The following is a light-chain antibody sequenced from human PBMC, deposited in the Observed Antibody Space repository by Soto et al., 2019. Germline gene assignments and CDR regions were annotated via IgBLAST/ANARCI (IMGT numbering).Light chain of an antibody. J-gene: IGLJ2*01. V-gene: IGLV1-36*01. CDR1: SSSVGNNA. CDR3: SSYAGSNNLV. Sequence: QSVLTQPPSVSEAPRQRVTISCSGSSSSVGNNAVNWSQQLPAKAPKLLIHYDDLLPSGVSDRFSGSKSGTSASLAISGLQSEDEGDYYCSSYAGSNNLVFGGGTKVTVL. CDR2: YDD.